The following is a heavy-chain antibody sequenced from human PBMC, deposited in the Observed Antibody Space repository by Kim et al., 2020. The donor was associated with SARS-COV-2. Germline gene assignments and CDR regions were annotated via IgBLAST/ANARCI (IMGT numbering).Heavy chain of an antibody. Sequence: GGSLRLSCAASGFTFADYAMHWVRQAPGKGLEWVASIDWNSGTIAYAGSVRGRFTISRDNARNSLYLQMNSLKPEDTALYLCAKPRMLIYYAYHFLGQGT. CDR2: IDWNSGTI. CDR1: GFTFADYA. D-gene: IGHD3-16*01. V-gene: IGHV3-9*01. J-gene: IGHJ3*01. CDR3: AKPRMLIYYAYHF.